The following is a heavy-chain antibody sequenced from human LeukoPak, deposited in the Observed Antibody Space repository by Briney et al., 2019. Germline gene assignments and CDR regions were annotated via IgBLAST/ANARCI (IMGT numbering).Heavy chain of an antibody. J-gene: IGHJ5*02. CDR3: VAVGGLDP. Sequence: GGSLRLSCSASGFRFSRFAMHWVRQAPGKGLEYVSSITTDGDTTDYADSVKGRFTISRDNSKNTLYLQMSSLRAEDTAVYYCVAVGGLDPWGQGTLATVSS. V-gene: IGHV3-64D*09. CDR2: ITTDGDTT. CDR1: GFRFSRFA. D-gene: IGHD2-2*01.